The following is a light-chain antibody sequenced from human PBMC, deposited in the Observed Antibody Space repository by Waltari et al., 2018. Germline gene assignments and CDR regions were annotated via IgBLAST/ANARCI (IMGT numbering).Light chain of an antibody. V-gene: IGLV1-47*01. Sequence: QSVLTPPPSASGTPGQRVPISCSRSPSNIRPTYAYWYQQLPGTAPKLLIYMNNQRPSGVPDRFSGSKSVTSASLAISGLRSEDEADYYCATWDDSLMQGVFGGGTKLTVL. J-gene: IGLJ3*02. CDR2: MNN. CDR3: ATWDDSLMQGV. CDR1: PSNIRPTY.